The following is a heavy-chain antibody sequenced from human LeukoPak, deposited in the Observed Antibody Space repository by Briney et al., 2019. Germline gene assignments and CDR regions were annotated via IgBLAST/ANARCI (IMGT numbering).Heavy chain of an antibody. J-gene: IGHJ4*02. CDR3: AAVFFSSTVPYFDH. D-gene: IGHD2-2*01. CDR2: IVVGSGNT. Sequence: SVKVSCKASGFTFSSSVIQWVRQVRGQRLEWIGWIVVGSGNTNYAQKFQDRVTITKDMSTMTAYMELSSLRSEDTALYYCAAVFFSSTVPYFDHWAQGTLVTVSS. CDR1: GFTFSSSV. V-gene: IGHV1-58*02.